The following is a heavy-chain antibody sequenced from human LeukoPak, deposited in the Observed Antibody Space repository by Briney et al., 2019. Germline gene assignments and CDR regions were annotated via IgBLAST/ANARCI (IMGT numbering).Heavy chain of an antibody. V-gene: IGHV4-59*12. Sequence: SETLSLTCTVSGGSISSYYWSWIRQPPGKGLEWIGYIYYSGSTNYNPSLKSRVTISVDKSKNQFSLKLSSVTAADTAVYYCARYDSGGWFDPWGQGTLVTVSS. D-gene: IGHD1-1*01. CDR3: ARYDSGGWFDP. J-gene: IGHJ5*02. CDR1: GGSISSYY. CDR2: IYYSGST.